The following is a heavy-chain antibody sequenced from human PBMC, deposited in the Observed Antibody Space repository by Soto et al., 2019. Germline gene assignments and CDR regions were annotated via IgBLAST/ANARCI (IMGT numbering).Heavy chain of an antibody. CDR1: AFPFTSDA. D-gene: IGHD5-12*01. CDR3: AKDRDIAYHLEGGFYYSGMDV. V-gene: IGHV3-23*01. Sequence: GRSLRPSCAASAFPFTSDAISWVRQSPGNWLEWVSGISGSGGSTYDADSVKGRFTISRDNTKNTLFLQMSSLRAEDTAIYYCAKDRDIAYHLEGGFYYSGMDVWGQGTTVTVSS. CDR2: ISGSGGST. J-gene: IGHJ6*02.